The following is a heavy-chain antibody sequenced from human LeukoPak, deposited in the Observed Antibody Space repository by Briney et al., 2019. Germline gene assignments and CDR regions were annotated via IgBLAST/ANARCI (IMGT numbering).Heavy chain of an antibody. D-gene: IGHD6-13*01. Sequence: GGSLRLSCAASGFTFSSYAMHWVRQAPGKGLEYVSAISSNGGSTYYANSVKGRFTISRDNSKNTLYLQMGSLRAEDMAVYYCARSAYSSPRGGFDPWGQGTLVTVAS. CDR3: ARSAYSSPRGGFDP. CDR2: ISSNGGST. J-gene: IGHJ5*02. CDR1: GFTFSSYA. V-gene: IGHV3-64*01.